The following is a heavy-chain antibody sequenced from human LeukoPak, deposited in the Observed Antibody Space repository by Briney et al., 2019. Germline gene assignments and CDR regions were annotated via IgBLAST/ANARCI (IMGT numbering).Heavy chain of an antibody. CDR3: ARRGRGYVWGSYRYSAYYFDY. V-gene: IGHV4-34*01. J-gene: IGHJ4*02. Sequence: PSETLSLTCAVYGGSFSGYYWSWIRQPPGKGLEWIGEINHSGSTNYNPSLKSRVTISVDTSKNQFSLKLSSVTAADTAVYYCARRGRGYVWGSYRYSAYYFDYWGQGTLVTVSS. CDR2: INHSGST. CDR1: GGSFSGYY. D-gene: IGHD3-16*02.